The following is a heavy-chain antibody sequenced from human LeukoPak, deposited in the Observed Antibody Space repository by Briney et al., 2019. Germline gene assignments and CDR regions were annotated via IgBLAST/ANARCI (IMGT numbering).Heavy chain of an antibody. D-gene: IGHD3-22*01. Sequence: SETLSHTCAVSGGSISSGGYYWSWIRQHPGKGLEWIGYIYYSGSTYYNPSLKSRVTISVDTSKNQFSLKLSSVTAADTAVYYCARDKGYYDSRGYFDYWGQGTLVTVSS. CDR3: ARDKGYYDSRGYFDY. CDR1: GGSISSGGYY. J-gene: IGHJ4*02. CDR2: IYYSGST. V-gene: IGHV4-31*11.